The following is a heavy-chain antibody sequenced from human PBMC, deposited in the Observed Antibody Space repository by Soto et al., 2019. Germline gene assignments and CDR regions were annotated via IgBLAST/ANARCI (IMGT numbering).Heavy chain of an antibody. CDR3: ARRYSGSYLFDY. Sequence: PGASLKISCKGSGYSFTSYWISWVRQMPGKGLEWMGRIDPSDSYTNYSPSFQGHVTISADKSISTAYLQWSSLKASDTAMYYCARRYSGSYLFDYWGQGALVTVSS. CDR1: GYSFTSYW. J-gene: IGHJ4*02. CDR2: IDPSDSYT. V-gene: IGHV5-10-1*01. D-gene: IGHD1-26*01.